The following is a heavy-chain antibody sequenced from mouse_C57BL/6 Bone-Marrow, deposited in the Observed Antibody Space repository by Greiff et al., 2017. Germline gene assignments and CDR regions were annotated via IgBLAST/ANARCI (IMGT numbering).Heavy chain of an antibody. J-gene: IGHJ4*01. CDR1: GFTFSSYG. CDR3: ARGGYYDAMDY. Sequence: EVNVVESGGDLVKPGGSLKLSCAASGFTFSSYGMSWVRQTPDKRLEWVATISSGGSYTYYPDSVKGRFTISRDNAKNTLYLQMSSLKSEDTAMYYCARGGYYDAMDYWGQGTSVTVSS. CDR2: ISSGGSYT. D-gene: IGHD2-2*01. V-gene: IGHV5-6*01.